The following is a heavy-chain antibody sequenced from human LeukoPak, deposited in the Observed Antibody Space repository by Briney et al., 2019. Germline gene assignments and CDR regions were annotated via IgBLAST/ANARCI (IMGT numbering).Heavy chain of an antibody. CDR3: ARTYHVGWYFDL. CDR2: ISGDGSST. CDR1: GFTFNYYW. J-gene: IGHJ2*01. V-gene: IGHV3-74*01. D-gene: IGHD1-14*01. Sequence: GGSLRLSCAASGFTFNYYWMHWVRQAPGKGLVWVSRISGDGSSTNYADSVKGRFTISRDNAKNTLYLQMNSLRAEDTAVYYCARTYHVGWYFDLWGRGTLVTVSS.